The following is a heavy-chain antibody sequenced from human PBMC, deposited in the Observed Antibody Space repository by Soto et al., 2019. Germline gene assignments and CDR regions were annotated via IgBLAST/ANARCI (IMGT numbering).Heavy chain of an antibody. J-gene: IGHJ4*02. Sequence: SETLSLTCTVSGGSISSGGYYWSWIRQHPGKGLEWIGYIYYSGSTYYNPSLKSRVTISVDTSKNQFSLKLSSVTAADTAVYYCARVLYYYDSSGHIDYWGQGTLVTVSS. D-gene: IGHD3-22*01. CDR1: GGSISSGGYY. CDR3: ARVLYYYDSSGHIDY. V-gene: IGHV4-31*03. CDR2: IYYSGST.